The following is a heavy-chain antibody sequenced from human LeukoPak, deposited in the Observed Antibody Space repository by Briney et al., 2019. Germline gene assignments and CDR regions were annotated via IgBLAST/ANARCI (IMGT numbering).Heavy chain of an antibody. CDR2: IYYSKNT. V-gene: IGHV4-39*01. D-gene: IGHD5-18*01. CDR1: GGSISSSAY. Sequence: SETLSLTCTVSGGSISSSAYWGWIRQPPGKGLEWIGSIYYSKNTYYNPSLKSRVTISADTSKNQSSLTLGSVSATDTAVYYCVSPRGFSYGYFDYWGQGTLVTVSS. J-gene: IGHJ4*02. CDR3: VSPRGFSYGYFDY.